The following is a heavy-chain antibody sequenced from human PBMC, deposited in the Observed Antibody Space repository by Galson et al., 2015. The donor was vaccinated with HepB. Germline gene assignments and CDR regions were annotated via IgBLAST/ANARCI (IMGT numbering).Heavy chain of an antibody. V-gene: IGHV3-11*06. CDR1: GFTFSDYY. CDR2: ISSSSSYT. J-gene: IGHJ4*01. Sequence: SLRLSCAASGFTFSDYYMSWIRQAPGKGLEWVSYISSSSSYTNYADSVKGRFTISRDNAKNSLYLQMNSLRAEDTAVYYCARWAAAGTGLDYWGQEPWSPSPQ. CDR3: ARWAAAGTGLDY. D-gene: IGHD6-13*01.